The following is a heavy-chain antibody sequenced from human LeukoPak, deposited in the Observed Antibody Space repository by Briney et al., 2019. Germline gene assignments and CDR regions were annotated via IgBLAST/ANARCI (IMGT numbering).Heavy chain of an antibody. CDR1: GFTFSSYS. D-gene: IGHD4-23*01. Sequence: GGSLRLSCAASGFTFSSYSMNWVRQAPGKGLEWVSSISSSSSYIYYADSVKGRFTISRDNSKSTLYLQVNSLRPEDTAVYYCATVRETGGDSDHPYYGMDVSGQGTTVTVCS. CDR2: ISSSSSYI. J-gene: IGHJ6*02. CDR3: ATVRETGGDSDHPYYGMDV. V-gene: IGHV3-21*01.